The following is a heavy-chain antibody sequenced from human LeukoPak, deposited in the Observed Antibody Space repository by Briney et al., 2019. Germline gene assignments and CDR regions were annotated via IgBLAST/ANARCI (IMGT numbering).Heavy chain of an antibody. D-gene: IGHD3-10*01. CDR2: ISGSGGST. CDR3: AKRRLLWFGESSYDY. Sequence: PGGSLRLSCAASGFTFSSYGMSWVRQAPGKGLEWVSAISGSGGSTYYADSVKGQFTISRDNSKNTLYLQMNSLRAEDTAVYYCAKRRLLWFGESSYDYWGQGTLVTVSS. CDR1: GFTFSSYG. V-gene: IGHV3-23*01. J-gene: IGHJ4*02.